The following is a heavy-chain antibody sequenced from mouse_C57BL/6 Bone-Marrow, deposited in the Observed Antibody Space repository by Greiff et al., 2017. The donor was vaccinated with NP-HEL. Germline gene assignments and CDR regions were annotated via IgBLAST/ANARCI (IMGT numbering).Heavy chain of an antibody. J-gene: IGHJ4*01. V-gene: IGHV5-4*01. CDR2: ISDGGSYT. D-gene: IGHD1-1*01. CDR3: ARGRAMTTVVATFDAMDY. Sequence: EVQRVESGGGLVKPGGSLKLSCAASGFTFSSSAMSWVRQTPEKRLEWVATISDGGSYTYSPANVKGRFTTPRDNDKNNLYRQMSQLKSEDTAMYYWARGRAMTTVVATFDAMDYWGQGTSVTVSS. CDR1: GFTFSSSA.